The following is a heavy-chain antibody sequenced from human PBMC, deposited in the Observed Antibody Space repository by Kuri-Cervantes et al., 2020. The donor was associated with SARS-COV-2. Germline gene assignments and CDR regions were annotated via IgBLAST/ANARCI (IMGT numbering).Heavy chain of an antibody. CDR2: INPNSGGT. D-gene: IGHD3-10*01. CDR3: AGASVRGIIITYHSYGMDV. V-gene: IGHV1-2*04. Sequence: ASVKVSCKASGYTFTGYYMHWVRQAPGQGLEWMGWINPNSGGTNYAQKFQGWVTMTRDTSISTAYMELSRLRSDDTAVYYCAGASVRGIIITYHSYGMDVWGQGTLVTVSS. J-gene: IGHJ6*02. CDR1: GYTFTGYY.